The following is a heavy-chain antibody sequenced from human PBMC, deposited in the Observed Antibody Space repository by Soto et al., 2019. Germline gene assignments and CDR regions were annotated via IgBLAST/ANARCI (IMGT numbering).Heavy chain of an antibody. CDR3: AKVPPHLGVVITDFDY. J-gene: IGHJ4*02. Sequence: HHGGSLRLSCAASGFTFSSYAMSWVRQAPGKGLEWVSAISGSGGSTYYADSVKGRFTISRDNSKNTLYLQMNSLRAEDTAVYYCAKVPPHLGVVITDFDYWGQGTLVTVSS. CDR2: ISGSGGST. CDR1: GFTFSSYA. D-gene: IGHD3-3*01. V-gene: IGHV3-23*01.